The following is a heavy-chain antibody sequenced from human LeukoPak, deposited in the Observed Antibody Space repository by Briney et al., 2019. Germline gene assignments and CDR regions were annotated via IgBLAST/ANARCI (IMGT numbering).Heavy chain of an antibody. D-gene: IGHD3-10*01. Sequence: PSETLSLTCTVSGASISNSYWSWIRQPPGKGLEWIWYIYYSGSTNYNPSLESRVTISVDTSKNQFSLKLRSATAADTAVYYCARVFGHDAFGSGSSIDYWGQGTLVTVSS. J-gene: IGHJ4*02. CDR1: GASISNSY. V-gene: IGHV4-59*01. CDR2: IYYSGST. CDR3: ARVFGHDAFGSGSSIDY.